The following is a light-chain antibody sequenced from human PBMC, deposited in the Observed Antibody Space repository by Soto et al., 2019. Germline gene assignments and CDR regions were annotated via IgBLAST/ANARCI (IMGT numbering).Light chain of an antibody. V-gene: IGKV1-33*01. J-gene: IGKJ4*01. CDR1: QDISNY. CDR3: QQYDNPLT. CDR2: DAS. Sequence: IQMTQSPSTLSASIGDTVTITCQASQDISNYLNWYQQKPGKAPKLLIYDASNLETGVPSRFSGSGSGTDFTFTISSLQPEDIATYYCQQYDNPLTFGGGTKVDIK.